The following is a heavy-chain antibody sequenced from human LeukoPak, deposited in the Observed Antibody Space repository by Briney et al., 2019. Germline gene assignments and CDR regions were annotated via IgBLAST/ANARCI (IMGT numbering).Heavy chain of an antibody. J-gene: IGHJ4*02. CDR2: VYYSGSS. CDR1: GDSITSNSFY. V-gene: IGHV4-39*07. D-gene: IGHD4-17*01. CDR3: ARDAESDTGDFLYFDY. Sequence: SETLSLTCTVSGDSITSNSFYWGWIRQPPGKGLEWIGSVYYSGSSYSNPSLKSRVTISVDTPKNQFSLKMTSVTAADTAVYYCARDAESDTGDFLYFDYWGQGTLVTVSS.